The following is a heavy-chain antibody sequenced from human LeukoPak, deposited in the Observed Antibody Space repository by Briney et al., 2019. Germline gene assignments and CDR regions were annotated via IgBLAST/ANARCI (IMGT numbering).Heavy chain of an antibody. CDR2: IYYSGST. D-gene: IGHD5-18*01. V-gene: IGHV4-30-4*01. CDR3: AREVYSYGLLLDY. J-gene: IGHJ4*02. CDR1: GVSISSGDYY. Sequence: SETLSLTCTVSGVSISSGDYYWSWIRQPPGKGLEWIGYIYYSGSTYYNPSLKSRVTISVDTSKNQFSLKLSSVTAADTAVYYCAREVYSYGLLLDYWGQGTLVTVSS.